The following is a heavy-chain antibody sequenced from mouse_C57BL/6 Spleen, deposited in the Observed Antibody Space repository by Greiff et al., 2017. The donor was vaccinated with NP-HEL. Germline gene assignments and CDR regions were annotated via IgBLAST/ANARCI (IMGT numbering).Heavy chain of an antibody. D-gene: IGHD1-1*02. V-gene: IGHV1-69*01. J-gene: IGHJ4*01. Sequence: QVQLQQPGAELVMPGASVKLSCKASGYTFTSYWMHWVKQRPGQGLEWIGEIDPSDSYSNYNQKFKGKSTLTVDKSSSTAYMQLSSLTSEDSAVYYCARLDGGDYWGQGTSVTVSS. CDR2: IDPSDSYS. CDR1: GYTFTSYW. CDR3: ARLDGGDY.